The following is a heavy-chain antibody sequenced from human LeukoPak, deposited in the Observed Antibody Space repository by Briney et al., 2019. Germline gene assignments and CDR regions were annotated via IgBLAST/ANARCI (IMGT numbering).Heavy chain of an antibody. CDR1: GFSLSTSGVG. D-gene: IGHD3-22*01. J-gene: IGHJ5*02. Sequence: SGPTPVKPTQTLTLTCTFSGFSLSTSGVGVGWIRQPPGKALEWLALIYWDDDKRYSPSLKSRLTITKDTSKNQVVLTMTNMDPVDTATYYCAHTTYYYDSSGYYYDRWFDPWGQGTLVTVSS. CDR3: AHTTYYYDSSGYYYDRWFDP. CDR2: IYWDDDK. V-gene: IGHV2-5*02.